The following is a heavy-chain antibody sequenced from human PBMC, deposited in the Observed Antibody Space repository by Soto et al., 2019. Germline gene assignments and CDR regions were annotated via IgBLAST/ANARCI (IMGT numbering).Heavy chain of an antibody. D-gene: IGHD2-2*01. V-gene: IGHV3-23*01. J-gene: IGHJ6*04. CDR3: DRYCSSTSCYDLDV. CDR1: GFTFSSYA. Sequence: GGSLRLSCAASGFTFSSYAMSWVRQAPGKGLEWVSAISGSGGSTYYADSVKGRFTISRDNSKNTLYLQMNSLRAEDTAVYYCDRYCSSTSCYDLDVWGKGTTVTVSS. CDR2: ISGSGGST.